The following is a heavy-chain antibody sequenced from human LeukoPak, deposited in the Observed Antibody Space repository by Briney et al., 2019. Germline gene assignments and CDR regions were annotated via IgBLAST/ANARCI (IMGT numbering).Heavy chain of an antibody. Sequence: GGTLRLSCAASGFTFSSYAMSWVRQAPGKGLEWVSAISGSGGSTYYADSVKGRFTISRDNSKNTLYLQMNSLRAEDTAVYYCAKPPNQRYCSGGSCYPNWGQGTLVTVSS. J-gene: IGHJ4*02. CDR1: GFTFSSYA. CDR3: AKPPNQRYCSGGSCYPN. V-gene: IGHV3-23*01. D-gene: IGHD2-15*01. CDR2: ISGSGGST.